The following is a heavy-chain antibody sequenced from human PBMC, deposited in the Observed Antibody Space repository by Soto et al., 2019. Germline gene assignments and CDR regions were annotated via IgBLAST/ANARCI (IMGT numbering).Heavy chain of an antibody. Sequence: QVQLVQSGAEVKKPGASVKVSCKASGYTFTSYAMHWVRQAPGQRLEWMGWINAGNGNTKYSQKFQGRVTITRDTSASTPYMELSSPRTEDTAVYYCARWYDFRSDRFDPWGQGTLVTVSS. V-gene: IGHV1-3*01. D-gene: IGHD3-3*01. J-gene: IGHJ5*02. CDR1: GYTFTSYA. CDR2: INAGNGNT. CDR3: ARWYDFRSDRFDP.